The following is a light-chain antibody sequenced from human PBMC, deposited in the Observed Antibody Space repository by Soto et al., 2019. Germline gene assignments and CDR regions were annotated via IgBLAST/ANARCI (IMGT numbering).Light chain of an antibody. CDR2: GAS. V-gene: IGKV3-20*01. J-gene: IGKJ4*01. Sequence: EIVLTQSTGTLSLSPGERATLSCRASQSVSSSYLAWYQQKPGQAPRLLIYGASSRATGIPDRFSGSGSGTDSTLTISRLEPEDFAVYYCQQYGSSPLTFGGGTKVDIK. CDR1: QSVSSSY. CDR3: QQYGSSPLT.